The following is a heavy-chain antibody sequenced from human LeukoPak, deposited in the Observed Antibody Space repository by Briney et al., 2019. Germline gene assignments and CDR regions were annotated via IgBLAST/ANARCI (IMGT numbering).Heavy chain of an antibody. CDR1: GYTFTGYY. D-gene: IGHD4-17*01. Sequence: PGGSLRLSCAASGYTFTGYYMHWVRQAPGQGLEWMGWINPNSGGTNYAQKFQGRVTMTRDTSISTAYMELSRLRSDDTAVYYCARGHGDYGDDAFDIWGQGTMVTVSS. CDR2: INPNSGGT. CDR3: ARGHGDYGDDAFDI. V-gene: IGHV1-2*02. J-gene: IGHJ3*02.